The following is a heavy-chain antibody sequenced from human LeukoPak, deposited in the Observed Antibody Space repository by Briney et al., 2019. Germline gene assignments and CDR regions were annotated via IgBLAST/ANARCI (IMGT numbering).Heavy chain of an antibody. J-gene: IGHJ6*02. CDR2: IYYSGST. Sequence: PSGTLSLTCTVSGGSISNYYWSWIRQPPGKGLEWIGYIYYSGSTNYNPSLKSRVTISVDTSKNQFSLKLSSVTAADTAVYYCARAGITMPSQPPHSFGMDVWGQGTTVTVSS. CDR1: GGSISNYY. V-gene: IGHV4-59*01. CDR3: ARAGITMPSQPPHSFGMDV. D-gene: IGHD3-10*01.